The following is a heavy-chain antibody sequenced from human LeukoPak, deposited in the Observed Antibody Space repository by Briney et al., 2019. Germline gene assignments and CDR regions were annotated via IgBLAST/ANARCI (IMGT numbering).Heavy chain of an antibody. CDR3: AAEYWGLDY. Sequence: PGGSLRLSCAASGFTFSSYWMSWVRQAPGKGLEWAANIKQDGSEKYYVDSVKGRFTISRDNAKNSLYLQMDSLRAEDTAVYYCAAEYWGLDYWGQGTLVTVSS. J-gene: IGHJ4*02. CDR2: IKQDGSEK. D-gene: IGHD7-27*01. V-gene: IGHV3-7*01. CDR1: GFTFSSYW.